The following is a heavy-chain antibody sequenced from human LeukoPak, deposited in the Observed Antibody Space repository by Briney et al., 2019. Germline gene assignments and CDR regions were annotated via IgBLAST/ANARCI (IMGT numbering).Heavy chain of an antibody. D-gene: IGHD2-15*01. Sequence: GESLKISCKGFGYSFSTYWIAWVRQMPGKGLEWMGIIYPRDSDTRYSPSFQGQVTISADKPISTAYLHWSSLKASDTAIYYCARSSGASDYWGQGTPVSVSS. V-gene: IGHV5-51*01. CDR3: ARSSGASDY. CDR1: GYSFSTYW. J-gene: IGHJ4*02. CDR2: IYPRDSDT.